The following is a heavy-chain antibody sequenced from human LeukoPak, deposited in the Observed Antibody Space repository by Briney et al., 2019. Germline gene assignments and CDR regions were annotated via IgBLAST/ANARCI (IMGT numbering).Heavy chain of an antibody. CDR1: GGSISSSSYY. D-gene: IGHD3-22*01. Sequence: SETLSLTCTVSGGSISSSSYYWGWIRQPPGKGLEWIGSIYYSGSTYYNPSLKSRVTISVDTSKNQFSLKLSSVTAADTAVYYCARFLPTYYYDSSGSGDAFDIWGQGTMVTVSS. J-gene: IGHJ3*02. V-gene: IGHV4-39*01. CDR3: ARFLPTYYYDSSGSGDAFDI. CDR2: IYYSGST.